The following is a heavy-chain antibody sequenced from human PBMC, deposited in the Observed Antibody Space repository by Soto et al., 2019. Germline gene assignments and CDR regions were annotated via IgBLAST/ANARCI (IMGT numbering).Heavy chain of an antibody. CDR1: GYTFTSYD. J-gene: IGHJ4*02. CDR3: ARRPVVKVGPAAMPWVFDY. Sequence: QVQLVQSGAEVKKPGASLKVSCKASGYTFTSYDINWVRQATGQWLEWMGWMNPNSGNTGYAQKFQGRVTMTRNTSIITAYMELSSLISEDTAVYYCARRPVVKVGPAAMPWVFDYWGQGTLVTVSS. V-gene: IGHV1-8*01. D-gene: IGHD2-2*01. CDR2: MNPNSGNT.